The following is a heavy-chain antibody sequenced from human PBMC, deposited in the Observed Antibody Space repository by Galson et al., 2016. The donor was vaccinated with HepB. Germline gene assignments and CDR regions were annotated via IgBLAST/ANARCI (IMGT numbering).Heavy chain of an antibody. V-gene: IGHV1-69*02. J-gene: IGHJ3*01. CDR1: GGSLNGYS. Sequence: SVKVSCKVSGGSLNGYSITWVRQSPRQGLEWMGRILPALGIANSAQGFQGRASIRADKDTDTVYLEMSNLRSDDTAIYYCARYRSCSSSSCFLDLWGQGTLVT. D-gene: IGHD6-13*01. CDR2: ILPALGIA. CDR3: ARYRSCSSSSCFLDL.